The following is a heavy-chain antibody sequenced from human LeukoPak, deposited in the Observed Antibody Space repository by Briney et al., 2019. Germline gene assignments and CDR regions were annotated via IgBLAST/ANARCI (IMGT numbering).Heavy chain of an antibody. D-gene: IGHD3-10*01. V-gene: IGHV4-59*01. CDR2: IYYTGST. Sequence: PSETLSLTCTVSGGSISSYYWSWIRQPPGKGLEWIGYIYYTGSTDYNPSLKSRVAISVDTSKNQFSLKLSSVTAADTAVYYCARDFPYGSESNNWFDPWGQGTLVTVSS. J-gene: IGHJ5*02. CDR1: GGSISSYY. CDR3: ARDFPYGSESNNWFDP.